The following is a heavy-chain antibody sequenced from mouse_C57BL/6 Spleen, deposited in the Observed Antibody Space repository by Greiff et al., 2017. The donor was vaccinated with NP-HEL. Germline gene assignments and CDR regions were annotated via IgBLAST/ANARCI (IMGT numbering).Heavy chain of an antibody. CDR3: ARIDCGDYYAMDY. Sequence: QVQLQQPGAELVKPGASVKLSCKASGYTFTSYWMHWVKQRPGQGLEWIGMIHPNSGSTNYNEKFKSKATLTVDKSSSTAYMQLSSLTSEDSAVYYCARIDCGDYYAMDYWGQGTSVTVSS. V-gene: IGHV1-64*01. D-gene: IGHD2-4*01. CDR2: IHPNSGST. CDR1: GYTFTSYW. J-gene: IGHJ4*01.